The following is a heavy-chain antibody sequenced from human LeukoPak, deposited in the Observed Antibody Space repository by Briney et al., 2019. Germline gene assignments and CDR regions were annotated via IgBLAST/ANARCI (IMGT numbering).Heavy chain of an antibody. J-gene: IGHJ3*01. CDR3: ARVSCSSTTCPRRDALDV. Sequence: SETLSLTCAVYGGSFSGYYWSWIRQPPGKGLEWIGEINHSGSTNYNPSLKSRVTISVDTSKNQFSLNLTSVTTADTAVYYCARVSCSSTTCPRRDALDVWGQGTMVTVSS. V-gene: IGHV4-34*01. CDR1: GGSFSGYY. D-gene: IGHD2-2*01. CDR2: INHSGST.